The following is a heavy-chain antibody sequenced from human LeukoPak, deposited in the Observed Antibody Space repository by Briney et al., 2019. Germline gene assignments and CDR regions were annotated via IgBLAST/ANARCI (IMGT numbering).Heavy chain of an antibody. J-gene: IGHJ4*02. CDR3: ARHSGS. D-gene: IGHD2-15*01. CDR2: IYTSGST. CDR1: GGSISSYY. Sequence: SETLSLTCTVSGGSISSYYWSWFRQPPGKGLEWIGYIYTSGSTNYNPSLKSRVTISVDTSKNQFSLKLSSVTAADTAVYYCARHSGSWGQGTLVTVSS. V-gene: IGHV4-4*09.